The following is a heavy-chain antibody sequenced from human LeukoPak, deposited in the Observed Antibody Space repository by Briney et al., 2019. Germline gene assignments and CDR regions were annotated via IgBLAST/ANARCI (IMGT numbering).Heavy chain of an antibody. CDR1: GFTFTGHS. CDR3: AREKQSGGTSFDY. CDR2: VGVNERTI. Sequence: GGSLRLSCVASGFTFTGHSMHWVRQAPGKGLEWVAVVGVNERTIFYADSLKGRFTVSRDNSKNTVYLQMNSLRDEDTAFYYCAREKQSGGTSFDYWGQGSLVSVSS. D-gene: IGHD1-26*01. J-gene: IGHJ4*02. V-gene: IGHV3-30*04.